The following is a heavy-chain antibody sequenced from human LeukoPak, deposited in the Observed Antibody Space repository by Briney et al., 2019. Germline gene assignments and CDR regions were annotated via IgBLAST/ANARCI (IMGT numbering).Heavy chain of an antibody. J-gene: IGHJ6*02. D-gene: IGHD5-18*01. CDR2: IYTSGST. CDR1: GGSISSYY. V-gene: IGHV4-4*07. Sequence: SETLSLTCTVSGGSISSYYWSWIRQPAGKGLEWIGRIYTSGSTNYNPSLKSRVTMSVDTSKNQFSLKLSSVTAADTAVYYCASGGYSYGSYYYYYGMDVWGQGTTVTVSS. CDR3: ASGGYSYGSYYYYYGMDV.